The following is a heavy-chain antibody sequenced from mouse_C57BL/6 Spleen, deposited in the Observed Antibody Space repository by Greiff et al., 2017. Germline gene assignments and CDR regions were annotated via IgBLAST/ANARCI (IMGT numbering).Heavy chain of an antibody. CDR1: GYTFTSYW. D-gene: IGHD1-1*01. CDR2: IDPDSGGT. V-gene: IGHV1-72*01. J-gene: IGHJ2*01. Sequence: QVQLQQPGAELVKPGASVKLSCKASGYTFTSYWMHWVKQRPGRGLEWIGRIDPDSGGTKYNEKFKSKATLTVDKPSSTAYMQLSRLTSEDAAIYCCGRDYYSRGDFEYWGQGTTLTVAS. CDR3: GRDYYSRGDFEY.